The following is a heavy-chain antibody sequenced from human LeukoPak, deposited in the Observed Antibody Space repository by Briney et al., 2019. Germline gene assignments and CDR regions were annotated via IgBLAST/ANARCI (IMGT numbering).Heavy chain of an antibody. V-gene: IGHV3-53*04. D-gene: IGHD4-17*01. CDR2: IYSGGST. Sequence: GGSLRLSCAASGFTFDDYAMHWVRRAPGKGLEWVSVIYSGGSTYYADSVKGRFTISRHNSKNTLYLQMNSLRAEDTAVYYCARSPGYGDRLDYWGQGTLVTVSS. CDR3: ARSPGYGDRLDY. CDR1: GFTFDDYA. J-gene: IGHJ4*02.